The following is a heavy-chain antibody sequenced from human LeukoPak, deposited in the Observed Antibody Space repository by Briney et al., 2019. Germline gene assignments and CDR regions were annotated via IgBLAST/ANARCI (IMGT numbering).Heavy chain of an antibody. CDR3: ARESHDPIPPAGKLMLN. D-gene: IGHD6-13*01. CDR2: ISAYNGNT. V-gene: IGHV1-18*01. CDR1: GYTFTSYG. Sequence: ASVKVSCKASGYTFTSYGISWVRQAPGQGLEWMGWISAYNGNTNYAQKLQGRVTMTRDTSISTAYMELSRLRSDDTAVYYCARESHDPIPPAGKLMLNWGQGTLVTVSS. J-gene: IGHJ4*02.